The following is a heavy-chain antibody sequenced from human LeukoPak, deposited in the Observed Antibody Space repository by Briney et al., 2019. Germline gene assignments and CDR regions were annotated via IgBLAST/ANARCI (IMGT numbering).Heavy chain of an antibody. CDR2: INSDGSST. CDR3: ARGVDCGGDCYDAFDI. J-gene: IGHJ3*02. CDR1: GFTFSSYW. D-gene: IGHD2-21*02. V-gene: IGHV3-74*01. Sequence: GGSLRLSCAASGFTFSSYWMHWVRQAPGKGLVWVSRINSDGSSTSYADSVKGRFTISRDNAKNTLYLQMNSLRAEDTAVYYCARGVDCGGDCYDAFDIWGQGTMVTVSS.